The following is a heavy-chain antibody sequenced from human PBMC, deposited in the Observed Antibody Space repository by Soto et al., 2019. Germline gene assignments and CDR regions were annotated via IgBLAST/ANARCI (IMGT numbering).Heavy chain of an antibody. D-gene: IGHD3-3*01. V-gene: IGHV2-26*01. CDR3: ARVLTIFGVVKGFDP. J-gene: IGHJ5*02. CDR1: GFSLSNARMG. CDR2: IFSNDEK. Sequence: QVTLKESGPVLVKPTETLTLTCTVSGFSLSNARMGVSWIRQPPGKALEWLAHIFSNDEKSYSTSLKSRLTISKDTSKRQVVLTMTNLDPVDTATYYCARVLTIFGVVKGFDPWGQGTLVTVSS.